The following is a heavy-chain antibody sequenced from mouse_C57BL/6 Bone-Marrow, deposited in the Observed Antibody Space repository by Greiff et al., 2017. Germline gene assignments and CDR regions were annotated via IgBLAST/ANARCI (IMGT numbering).Heavy chain of an antibody. V-gene: IGHV3-6*01. CDR1: GYSITSGYY. J-gene: IGHJ3*01. D-gene: IGHD2-3*01. CDR2: ISYDGSN. CDR3: ARLGYYGFAY. Sequence: EVKLVESGPGLVKPSQSLSLTCSVTGYSITSGYYWNWIRQFPGNKLEWMGYISYDGSNNYNPSLKNRISITRDTSKNQFFLKLNSVTTEDTATYYCARLGYYGFAYWGQGTLVTVSA.